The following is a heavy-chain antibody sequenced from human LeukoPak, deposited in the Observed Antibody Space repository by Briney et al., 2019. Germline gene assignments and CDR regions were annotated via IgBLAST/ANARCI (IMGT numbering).Heavy chain of an antibody. D-gene: IGHD2-15*01. Sequence: PGGSLRLSCAASGFTFSSYSMNWVRQAPGKGLEWVSYISSSSSTIYYADSVKGRFTISRDNAKNSLYLQMNSLRDEDTAVYYCARDGYCSGGSCYLPYGMDVWGQGTTVTVSS. CDR1: GFTFSSYS. V-gene: IGHV3-48*02. CDR3: ARDGYCSGGSCYLPYGMDV. J-gene: IGHJ6*02. CDR2: ISSSSSTI.